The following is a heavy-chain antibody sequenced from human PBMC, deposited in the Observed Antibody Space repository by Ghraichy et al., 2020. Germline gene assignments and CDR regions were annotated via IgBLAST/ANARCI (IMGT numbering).Heavy chain of an antibody. CDR2: ISHSGST. D-gene: IGHD3-22*01. J-gene: IGHJ6*02. Sequence: SETLSLTCALYGGSLSGYYWTWIRQPPGKGLEWIGEISHSGSTNYNPSLKSRVTISLDMSKNQFSLKLSSVTAADTAVYYCARRSGDYYDSSGLSGEDVWGPGTTVTVS. CDR3: ARRSGDYYDSSGLSGEDV. CDR1: GGSLSGYY. V-gene: IGHV4-34*01.